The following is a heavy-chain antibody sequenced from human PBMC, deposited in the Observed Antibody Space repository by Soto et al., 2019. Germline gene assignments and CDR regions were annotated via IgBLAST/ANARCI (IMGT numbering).Heavy chain of an antibody. Sequence: GESLKISCKGSGYSFTSYWIGWVRQMPVKGLEWMGIIYPGDSDTRYSPSFQGQVTISADKSISTAYLQWSSLKASDTAMYYCARPDSSSSYYYYGMDVWGQGTTVTVSS. J-gene: IGHJ6*02. CDR2: IYPGDSDT. V-gene: IGHV5-51*01. CDR3: ARPDSSSSYYYYGMDV. CDR1: GYSFTSYW. D-gene: IGHD6-6*01.